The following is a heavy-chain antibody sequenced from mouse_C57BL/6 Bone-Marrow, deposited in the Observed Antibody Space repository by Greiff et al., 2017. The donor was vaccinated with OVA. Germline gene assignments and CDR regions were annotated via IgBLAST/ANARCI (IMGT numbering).Heavy chain of an antibody. CDR1: GFSLTSYG. D-gene: IGHD2-1*01. CDR3: ASFYGNYGGYAMDY. J-gene: IGHJ4*01. CDR2: IWGVGST. V-gene: IGHV2-6*01. Sequence: VKLQESGPGLVAPSQSLSITCTVSGFSLTSYGVDWVRQSPGKGLEWLGVIWGVGSTNYNSALKSRLSISKDNSKSQVFLKMNSLQTDDTAMYYCASFYGNYGGYAMDYWGQGTSVTVSS.